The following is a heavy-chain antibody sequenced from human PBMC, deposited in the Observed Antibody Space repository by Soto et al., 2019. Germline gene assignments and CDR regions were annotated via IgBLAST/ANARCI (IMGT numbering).Heavy chain of an antibody. J-gene: IGHJ4*02. Sequence: EVQLVESGGGLVQPGGSLRLSCAASGFTVRNNYMSWVRQAPGKGLEWVSVVYDDGSTYYVDSVKVRFTISRDNSKNPVYLQMNSLRAEDTAVYYCARGHYGSLPGSFDCWGQGTLVSVSS. D-gene: IGHD3-10*01. CDR1: GFTVRNNY. V-gene: IGHV3-66*01. CDR2: VYDDGST. CDR3: ARGHYGSLPGSFDC.